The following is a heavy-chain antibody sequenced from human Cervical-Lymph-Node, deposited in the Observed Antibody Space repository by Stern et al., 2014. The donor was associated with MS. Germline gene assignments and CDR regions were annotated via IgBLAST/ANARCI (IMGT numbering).Heavy chain of an antibody. CDR3: ATPFSHSSRYGMHV. CDR1: GYTFNTYA. V-gene: IGHV1-3*01. CDR2: INAGNGNT. J-gene: IGHJ6*02. Sequence: QVQLMQSGAEVKKLGASVNVSCKASGYTFNTYAIHWVRQAPGQGLEWMGYINAGNGNTKYSQKFQGRVTITRDTSASTGYIELSSLRSEDSAVYYCATPFSHSSRYGMHVWGQGTTVTVFS.